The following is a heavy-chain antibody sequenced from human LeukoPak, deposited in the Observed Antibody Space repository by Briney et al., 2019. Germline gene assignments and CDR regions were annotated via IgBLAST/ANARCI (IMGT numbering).Heavy chain of an antibody. J-gene: IGHJ5*02. CDR2: IYYSGST. V-gene: IGHV4-4*08. CDR3: ARDSSGYYAP. D-gene: IGHD3-10*01. Sequence: SETLSLTCTVSGGSISSYYWNWIRQPPGKGLEWIGYIYYSGSTNYNPSLKSRVTISVDTSKNQFSLKLSSVTAADTAVYYCARDSSGYYAPWGQGTLVTVSS. CDR1: GGSISSYY.